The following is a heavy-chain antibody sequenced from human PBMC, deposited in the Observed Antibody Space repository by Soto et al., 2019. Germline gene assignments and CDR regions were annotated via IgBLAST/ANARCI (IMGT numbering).Heavy chain of an antibody. D-gene: IGHD3-16*02. CDR2: ISYEGSNK. CDR1: GFTFSSYA. J-gene: IGHJ4*02. CDR3: ARDKPSRYYDYVWGSYRYFDY. Sequence: QVQLVESGGGVVQPGRSLRLSCAASGFTFSSYAMHWVRQAPGKGLEWVAVISYEGSNKYHADSVKGRFTISRDNSKNTLYLQMNSLRAEDTSVYYCARDKPSRYYDYVWGSYRYFDYWVQVTLVTVAS. V-gene: IGHV3-30-3*01.